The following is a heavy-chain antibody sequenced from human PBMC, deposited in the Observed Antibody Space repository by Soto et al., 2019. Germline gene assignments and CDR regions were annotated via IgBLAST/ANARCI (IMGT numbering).Heavy chain of an antibody. V-gene: IGHV1-3*01. CDR2: INAGNGNT. CDR1: GYTFTSYA. CDR3: ASSRGLRRYFDY. Sequence: ASVKVSCKASGYTFTSYAMHWVRQAPGQRLEWMGWINAGNGNTKYSQKFQGRVTITRDTSASTAYMELSSLRSEDTAVYYCASSRGLRRYFDYWGQGTLVTVSS. J-gene: IGHJ4*02. D-gene: IGHD4-17*01.